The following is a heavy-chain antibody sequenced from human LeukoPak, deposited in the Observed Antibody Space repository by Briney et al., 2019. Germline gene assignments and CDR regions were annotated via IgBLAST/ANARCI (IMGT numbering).Heavy chain of an antibody. CDR3: AKDLIPLVPDYYFDF. D-gene: IGHD6-6*01. CDR1: GFTFSSYG. Sequence: GGSLRLSCAASGFTFSSYGMHWVRQAPGKGLEWVAVIWSDGSNKYYADSVKGRFTISRDNFKNTLYLQMSSRRAEDTAVYYCAKDLIPLVPDYYFDFWGQGTLVTVSS. V-gene: IGHV3-33*06. J-gene: IGHJ4*02. CDR2: IWSDGSNK.